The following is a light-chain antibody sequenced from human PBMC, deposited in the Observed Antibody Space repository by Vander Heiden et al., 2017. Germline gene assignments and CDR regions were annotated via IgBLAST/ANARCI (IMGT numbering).Light chain of an antibody. CDR2: NNH. CDR3: AAWDDSLNGHVV. CDR1: SSNIGKNA. Sequence: QSVLTQPPSSSGTPGATVTIPCSGSSSNIGKNAGTWYQQLPGTAPKLLIFNNHQRPSGVPDRFSGTKSATSASLAISGLRSEDEATYYCAAWDDSLNGHVVFGGGTNLTVL. V-gene: IGLV1-44*01. J-gene: IGLJ2*01.